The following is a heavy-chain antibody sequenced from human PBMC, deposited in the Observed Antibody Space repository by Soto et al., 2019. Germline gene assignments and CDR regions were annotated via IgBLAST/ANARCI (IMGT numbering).Heavy chain of an antibody. J-gene: IGHJ4*02. V-gene: IGHV3-30*18. CDR2: ISYDGSNK. CDR3: AKHRSYDSSGYCDY. D-gene: IGHD3-22*01. Sequence: GGSLRLSCAASGFTFSSYGMHWVRQAPGKGLEWVAVISYDGSNKYYADSVKGRFTISRDNSKNTLYLQMNSLRAEDTAVYYCAKHRSYDSSGYCDYWGQGTLVTVSS. CDR1: GFTFSSYG.